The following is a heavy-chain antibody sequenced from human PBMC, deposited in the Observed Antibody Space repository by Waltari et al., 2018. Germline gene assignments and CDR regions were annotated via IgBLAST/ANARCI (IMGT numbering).Heavy chain of an antibody. D-gene: IGHD1-26*01. CDR2: ISGSGGST. CDR1: GFTFSSYA. Sequence: EVQLLESGGGLVQPGGSLRLSCAASGFTFSSYAMSWVRQAPGKGLEWVSAISGSGGSTYYADSVKGRFTISRDNSKNTLYLQMKSLRVEDTAVYYCVKGSGGSRPYYFDSWGQGTLVTVSS. V-gene: IGHV3-23*01. CDR3: VKGSGGSRPYYFDS. J-gene: IGHJ4*02.